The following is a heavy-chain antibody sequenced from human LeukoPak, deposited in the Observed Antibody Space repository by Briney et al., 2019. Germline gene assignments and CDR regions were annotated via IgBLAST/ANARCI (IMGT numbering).Heavy chain of an antibody. CDR1: GFTFSNYG. V-gene: IGHV3-23*01. Sequence: GGSLRLSCAASGFTFSNYGMSWVRQAPGKGLEWVSGISGSGDSTDYADSVKGRFTISRDNAKNTLYLQMNSLRGEDTAVYYCARGERGYDFDHWGQGTLVTVSS. D-gene: IGHD5-12*01. J-gene: IGHJ4*02. CDR3: ARGERGYDFDH. CDR2: ISGSGDST.